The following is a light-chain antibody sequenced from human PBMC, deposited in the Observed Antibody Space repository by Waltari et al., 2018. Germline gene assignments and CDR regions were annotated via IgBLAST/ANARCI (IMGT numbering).Light chain of an antibody. CDR2: DAS. Sequence: EIVLTQSPGTLSLSPGERATLSCRASQSVSRALRTLAWYQQKPGQAPRLLIYDASTRPTGIPDRFSVSGSGTDFTLTISRLEPDDFAVYYCQRYGTLPATFGQGTKVEIK. CDR1: QSVSRALRT. V-gene: IGKV3-20*01. J-gene: IGKJ1*01. CDR3: QRYGTLPAT.